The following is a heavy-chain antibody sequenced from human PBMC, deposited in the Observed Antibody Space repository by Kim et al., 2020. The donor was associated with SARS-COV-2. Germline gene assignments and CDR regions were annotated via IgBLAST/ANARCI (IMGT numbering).Heavy chain of an antibody. CDR3: ARPRTLYGDYFDY. D-gene: IGHD3-16*01. CDR2: IYYSGST. V-gene: IGHV4-39*01. CDR1: GGSISSSSYY. J-gene: IGHJ4*02. Sequence: SETLSLTCTVSGGSISSSSYYWGWIRQPPGKGLEWIGSIYYSGSTYYNPSLKSRVTISVDTSKNQFSLKLSSVTAADTAVYYCARPRTLYGDYFDYWGQG.